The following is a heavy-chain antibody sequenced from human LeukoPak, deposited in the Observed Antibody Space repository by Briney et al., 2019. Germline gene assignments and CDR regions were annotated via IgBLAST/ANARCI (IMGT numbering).Heavy chain of an antibody. D-gene: IGHD3-22*01. CDR1: GFTFDDYA. CDR2: ISWNSGSI. CDR3: AKSITMIVDPESAFDI. J-gene: IGHJ3*02. V-gene: IGHV3-9*01. Sequence: GGSLRLSCAASGFTFDDYAMHWVRQAPGKGLEWVSGISWNSGSIGYADSVKGRFTISRDNAKNSLYLQMNSLRAEDTALYYCAKSITMIVDPESAFDIWGQGTMVTVSS.